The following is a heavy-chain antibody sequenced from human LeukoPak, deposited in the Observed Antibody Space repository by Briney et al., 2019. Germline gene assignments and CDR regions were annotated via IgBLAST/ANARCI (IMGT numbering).Heavy chain of an antibody. D-gene: IGHD2/OR15-2a*01. CDR2: INPNSGGT. CDR1: GYTFTDYY. V-gene: IGHV1-2*06. CDR3: AKAKTIVGTFGFDY. Sequence: VAPVKVSCKASGYTFTDYYMHWVRQAPGQGLEWVGRINPNSGGTNYAQKFQGRVTMTRDTSISTAYMELTRLTSDDTAVYYCAKAKTIVGTFGFDYWGQGTLVTVSS. J-gene: IGHJ4*02.